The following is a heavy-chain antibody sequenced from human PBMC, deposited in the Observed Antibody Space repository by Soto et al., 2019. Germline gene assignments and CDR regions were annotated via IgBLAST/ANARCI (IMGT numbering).Heavy chain of an antibody. J-gene: IGHJ4*02. CDR2: TYYRSRWYT. Sequence: SQTLSLTCAISGDSVSSVTTAWNWVRQSPSRGLEWLGRTYYRSRWYTDYAVSVKSRIIINPDNSKNTLYLQMNSLRAEDTAVYYCAKDRALSSSWYHDPNPGPHYWGQGTLVTVSS. CDR1: GDSVSSVTTA. V-gene: IGHV6-1*01. CDR3: AKDRALSSSWYHDPNPGPHY. D-gene: IGHD6-13*01.